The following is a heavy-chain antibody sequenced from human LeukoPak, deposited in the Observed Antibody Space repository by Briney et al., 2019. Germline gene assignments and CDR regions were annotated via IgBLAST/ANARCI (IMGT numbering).Heavy chain of an antibody. J-gene: IGHJ4*02. D-gene: IGHD6-19*01. Sequence: PGGSLRLSCAASGFTFSSYAMSWVRQAPGKGLEWVSAISGSGGSTYYADSVKGRFTISRDNSKNALYLQMNGLRAEDTAVYYCARVGSGWYDQGYWGQGTLVTVSS. CDR2: ISGSGGST. CDR3: ARVGSGWYDQGY. CDR1: GFTFSSYA. V-gene: IGHV3-23*01.